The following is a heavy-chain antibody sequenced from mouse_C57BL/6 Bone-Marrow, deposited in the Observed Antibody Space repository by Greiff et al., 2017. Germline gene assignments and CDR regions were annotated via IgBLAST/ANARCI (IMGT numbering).Heavy chain of an antibody. CDR3: ASSWLREGYFDY. CDR1: GYTFTNYW. Sequence: QVQLQQSGAELVRPGTSVKMSCKASGYTFTNYWIGWAKQRPGHGLEWIGDIYPGGGYTNYNEKFKGKATLTAYKSSSTAYMQFSSLTSEDSAIYYCASSWLREGYFDYWGQGTTLTVSS. J-gene: IGHJ2*01. D-gene: IGHD2-2*01. V-gene: IGHV1-63*01. CDR2: IYPGGGYT.